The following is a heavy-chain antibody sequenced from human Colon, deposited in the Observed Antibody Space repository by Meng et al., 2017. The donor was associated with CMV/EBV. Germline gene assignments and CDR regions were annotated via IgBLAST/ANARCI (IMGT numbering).Heavy chain of an antibody. V-gene: IGHV1-8*01. CDR2: MNPNSGNT. D-gene: IGHD2-15*01. Sequence: FTSYDINWVRQATGQGLEWMGWMNPNSGNTGYAQKFQGRVTMTRNTSINTAYMELSSLNFEDTAVYYCARFFPYCSADNCYPYFDFWSQGTLVTVSS. CDR3: ARFFPYCSADNCYPYFDF. CDR1: FTSYD. J-gene: IGHJ4*02.